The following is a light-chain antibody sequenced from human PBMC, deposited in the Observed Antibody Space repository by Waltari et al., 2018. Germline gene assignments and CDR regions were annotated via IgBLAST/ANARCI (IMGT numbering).Light chain of an antibody. CDR1: QGISSR. CDR2: DAS. Sequence: DIQMTQSPSSVSASVGARATLTCRASQGISSRLAWYQQKPGKAPKLLIYDASSLHSGVPSRFSGSGSGTEFTLTISSLQPEDFATYYCQQVDSFPRTFGQGTKVEVK. V-gene: IGKV1-12*01. CDR3: QQVDSFPRT. J-gene: IGKJ1*01.